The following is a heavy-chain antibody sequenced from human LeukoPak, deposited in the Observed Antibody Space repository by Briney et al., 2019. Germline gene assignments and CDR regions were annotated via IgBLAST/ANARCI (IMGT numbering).Heavy chain of an antibody. CDR1: GFTFSSYA. Sequence: PGGSLRLSCTASGFTFSSYAMSWVRQAPGKGLEWVSGISGSGGNTYHADSVKGRFTISRDNSKNTLYLQMKSLRAEDTAVYYCARLVWLDRNFHYWGQGTLLTVSS. V-gene: IGHV3-23*01. D-gene: IGHD6-19*01. CDR2: ISGSGGNT. CDR3: ARLVWLDRNFHY. J-gene: IGHJ4*02.